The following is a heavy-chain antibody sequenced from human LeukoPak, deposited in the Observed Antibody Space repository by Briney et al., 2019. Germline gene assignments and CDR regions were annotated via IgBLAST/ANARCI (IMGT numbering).Heavy chain of an antibody. CDR2: IYSGGST. V-gene: IGHV3-66*02. J-gene: IGHJ6*03. CDR3: ARDRRTGRRIGYYCYMDV. D-gene: IGHD1-14*01. CDR1: GFTVSSNY. Sequence: GGSLRLSCAASGFTVSSNYMSSVRQAPGKGLEWVSVIYSGGSTYYADSVKGRSTISRDNSKNPLYLQMNSLRAEDTAVYYCARDRRTGRRIGYYCYMDVWGKGTTVTVSS.